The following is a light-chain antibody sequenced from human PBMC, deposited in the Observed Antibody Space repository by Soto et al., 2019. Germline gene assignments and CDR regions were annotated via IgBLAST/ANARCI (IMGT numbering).Light chain of an antibody. CDR2: EVS. J-gene: IGLJ1*01. CDR1: SSDVGDYNY. V-gene: IGLV2-14*01. CDR3: SSYTASSTRV. Sequence: QSALTQPASVSGSPGQSITFSCTGTSSDVGDYNYVSWYQQHPGKAPKAIIYEVSKRPSGVSTRFSGSKSGNTASLTISGLQAEDEANYYCSSYTASSTRVFGTGTQLTVL.